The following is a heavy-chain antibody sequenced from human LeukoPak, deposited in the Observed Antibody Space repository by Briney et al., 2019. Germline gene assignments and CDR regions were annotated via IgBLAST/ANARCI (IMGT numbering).Heavy chain of an antibody. CDR1: GFTFSSYW. CDR2: IKSDGSRT. D-gene: IGHD3-16*01. CDR3: ARAFFGEIDGFSPYPFDY. Sequence: PGGSLRLSCAASGFTFSSYWMHWVRQAPGKGPVWVSCIKSDGSRTTYADYVSGRFTISRDNAKNTVYLQMNSLRDDDTAVYYCARAFFGEIDGFSPYPFDYWGQGTLVTVSS. J-gene: IGHJ4*02. V-gene: IGHV3-74*01.